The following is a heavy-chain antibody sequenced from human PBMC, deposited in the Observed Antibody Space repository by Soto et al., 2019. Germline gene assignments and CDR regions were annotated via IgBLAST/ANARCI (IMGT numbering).Heavy chain of an antibody. V-gene: IGHV3-33*01. D-gene: IGHD3-22*01. CDR2: IWYDGSNK. CDR3: ARDSVPYYYDSSGNDYYYYGMDV. J-gene: IGHJ6*02. CDR1: GFTISSYG. Sequence: QVQLVESGGGVVQPGRSLRLSCAASGFTISSYGMHWVRQAPGKGLEWVAVIWYDGSNKYYADSVKGRFTISRDNSKNTLYLQMNSLRADDTAVYYCARDSVPYYYDSSGNDYYYYGMDVWGQGTTVTVSS.